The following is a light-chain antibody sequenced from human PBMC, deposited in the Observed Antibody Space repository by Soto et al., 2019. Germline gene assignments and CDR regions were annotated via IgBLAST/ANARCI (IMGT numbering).Light chain of an antibody. Sequence: ETVLTQSPATLSLSPGERATLSCRASQSVSSYLAWYQQKPGQAPRLLIYDASNRASGIPARFSGSGSGTDFTLTISRLEPEDFAVYYCQPRSNWPPTFGGGTKVEIK. CDR3: QPRSNWPPT. CDR2: DAS. J-gene: IGKJ4*01. CDR1: QSVSSY. V-gene: IGKV3-11*01.